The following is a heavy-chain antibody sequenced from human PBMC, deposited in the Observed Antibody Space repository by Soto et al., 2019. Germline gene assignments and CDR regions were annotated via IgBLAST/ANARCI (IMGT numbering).Heavy chain of an antibody. CDR3: ARGRVVTMVRGYYYGMDV. Sequence: SETLSLTCAVYGGSFSGYYWSWIHQPPGKGLEWIGEINHSGSTNYNPSLKSRVTISVDTSKNQFSLKLSSVTAADTAVYYCARGRVVTMVRGYYYGMDVWGQGTTVTVSS. V-gene: IGHV4-34*01. J-gene: IGHJ6*02. CDR2: INHSGST. CDR1: GGSFSGYY. D-gene: IGHD3-10*01.